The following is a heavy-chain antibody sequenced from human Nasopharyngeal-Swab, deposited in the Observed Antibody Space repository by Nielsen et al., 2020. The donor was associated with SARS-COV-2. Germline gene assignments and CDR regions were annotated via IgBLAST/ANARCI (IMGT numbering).Heavy chain of an antibody. CDR2: ISSSSSYI. Sequence: GESLKISCAASGFTFSSYSMNWVRQDPGKGLEWVSSISSSSSYIYYADSVKGRFTISRDNAKDSLYLQMNSLRAEDTAVYYCARDFPTPPYYDFWSGLQLDYWGQGPLVTVSS. CDR1: GFTFSSYS. V-gene: IGHV3-21*01. J-gene: IGHJ4*02. CDR3: ARDFPTPPYYDFWSGLQLDY. D-gene: IGHD3-3*01.